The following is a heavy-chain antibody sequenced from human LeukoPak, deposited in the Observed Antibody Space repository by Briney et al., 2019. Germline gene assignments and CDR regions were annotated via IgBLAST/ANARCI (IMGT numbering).Heavy chain of an antibody. CDR2: VSSGSGTTM. CDR3: ARVGGTYGFDN. Sequence: AGSLRLSCVATGFTFSHYSMSWVRQAPGKGLEWVSYVSSGSGTTMYYTDSVKGRFTISRDSAKNSLYLQMNSLRAEDTAVYYCARVGGTYGFDNWGQGTLVTVS. D-gene: IGHD1-26*01. V-gene: IGHV3-48*04. CDR1: GFTFSHYS. J-gene: IGHJ4*02.